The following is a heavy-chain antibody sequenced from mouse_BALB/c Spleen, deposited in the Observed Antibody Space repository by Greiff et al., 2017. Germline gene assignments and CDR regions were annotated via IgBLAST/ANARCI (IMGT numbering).Heavy chain of an antibody. CDR3: ARPFNPYYAMDY. J-gene: IGHJ4*01. CDR1: GFTFSDYY. Sequence: DVKLVESGGGLVKPGGSLKLSCAASGFTFSDYYMYWVRQTPEKRLEWVATISDGGSYTYYPDSVKGRFTISRDNAKNNLYLQMSSLKSEDTAMYYCARPFNPYYAMDYWGQGTSVTVSS. CDR2: ISDGGSYT. V-gene: IGHV5-4*02.